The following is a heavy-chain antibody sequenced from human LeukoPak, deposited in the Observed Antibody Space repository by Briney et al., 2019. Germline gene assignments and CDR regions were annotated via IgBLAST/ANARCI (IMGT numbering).Heavy chain of an antibody. V-gene: IGHV4-34*01. CDR2: IYYSGST. D-gene: IGHD6-13*01. CDR1: GGSFSAYY. J-gene: IGHJ4*02. CDR3: ARIRPGIAAAGFDY. Sequence: PSETLSLTCAVYGGSFSAYYWTWIRQPPGKGLEWIGSIYYSGSTYYNPSLKSRVTISVDTSKNQFSLKLSSVTAADTAVYYCARIRPGIAAAGFDYWGQGTLVTVSS.